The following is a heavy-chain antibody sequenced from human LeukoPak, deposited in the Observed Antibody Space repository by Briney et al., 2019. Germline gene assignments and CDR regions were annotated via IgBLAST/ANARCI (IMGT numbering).Heavy chain of an antibody. CDR1: GHTFSSYG. CDR2: ISYDGSNK. CDR3: AKALPRYCSSTSCYPQLFDY. Sequence: PGRSLRLSCAASGHTFSSYGMHWVRQAPGKGLEWVAVISYDGSNKYYADSVKGRCTISRDNSKNTLYLQMNSLRAEDTAVYYCAKALPRYCSSTSCYPQLFDYWGQGTLVTVSS. V-gene: IGHV3-30*18. J-gene: IGHJ4*02. D-gene: IGHD2-2*01.